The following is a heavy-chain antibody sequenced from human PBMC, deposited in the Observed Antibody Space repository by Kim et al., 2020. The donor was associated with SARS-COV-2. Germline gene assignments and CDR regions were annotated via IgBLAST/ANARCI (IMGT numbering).Heavy chain of an antibody. V-gene: IGHV4-59*13. J-gene: IGHJ6*02. CDR2: ISYSGST. Sequence: SETLSLTCTVSGGSIDAYYWSWVRQPPGKGLEWIGHISYSGSTNYNPSLTSRATMSVDTSKTHFSLRLSFVTAADTAVYYCARDRGLLNGYLFGMDVWG. CDR1: GGSIDAYY. D-gene: IGHD6-25*01. CDR3: ARDRGLLNGYLFGMDV.